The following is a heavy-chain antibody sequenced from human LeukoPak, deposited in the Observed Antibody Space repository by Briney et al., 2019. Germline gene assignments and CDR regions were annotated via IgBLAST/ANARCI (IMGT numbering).Heavy chain of an antibody. CDR3: ARVFGGWFGELSTTAFQYYMDV. CDR1: GGSISSSSYY. Sequence: SETLSLTCTVSGGSISSSSYYWGWIRQPPGKGLEWIGSIYYSGSTYYNPSLKSRVTISVDTSKNQFSLKLSSVTAADTAVYYCARVFGGWFGELSTTAFQYYMDVWGKGTMVTVSS. J-gene: IGHJ6*03. D-gene: IGHD3-10*01. CDR2: IYYSGST. V-gene: IGHV4-39*07.